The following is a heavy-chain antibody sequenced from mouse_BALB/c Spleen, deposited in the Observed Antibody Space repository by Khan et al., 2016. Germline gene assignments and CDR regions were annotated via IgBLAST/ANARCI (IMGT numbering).Heavy chain of an antibody. CDR3: ARRRLLDLYYAIDY. Sequence: QIQLVQSGPELKKPGETVKISCKASGYAFTNYGMNWVKQAPGKGLKWMGWIKTYSGESTYADDFKGRFAFSLETSASTAYLQINSLKNEDMATYIGARRRLLDLYYAIDYWGQRTSVTVAS. CDR1: GYAFTNYG. D-gene: IGHD3-2*02. J-gene: IGHJ4*01. V-gene: IGHV9-1*02. CDR2: IKTYSGES.